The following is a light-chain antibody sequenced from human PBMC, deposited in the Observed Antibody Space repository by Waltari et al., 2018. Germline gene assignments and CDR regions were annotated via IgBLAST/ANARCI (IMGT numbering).Light chain of an antibody. CDR3: HQYVASRT. Sequence: EIVLTQSPGTLSLSPGERATLPCRASQSVTGRSLDRFQQNPGQAPRLLIYGASSRATGIPDRFSGSGSGTDFTLTISRLEPEDFAVYYCHQYVASRTFGQGTKVEIK. V-gene: IGKV3-20*01. CDR2: GAS. CDR1: QSVTGRS. J-gene: IGKJ1*01.